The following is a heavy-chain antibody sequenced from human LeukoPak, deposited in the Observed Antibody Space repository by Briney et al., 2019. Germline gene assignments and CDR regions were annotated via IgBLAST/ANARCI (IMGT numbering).Heavy chain of an antibody. J-gene: IGHJ4*02. CDR1: GGSFSGYY. Sequence: TSETLSLTCAVYGGSFSGYYWSWIRQPPGKGLEWIGEINHSGSTNYNPSLKSRVTISVDTSKNQFSLKLSSVTAADTAVYYCARGISGYRGQGTLVTVSS. D-gene: IGHD3-3*02. CDR2: INHSGST. V-gene: IGHV4-34*01. CDR3: ARGISGY.